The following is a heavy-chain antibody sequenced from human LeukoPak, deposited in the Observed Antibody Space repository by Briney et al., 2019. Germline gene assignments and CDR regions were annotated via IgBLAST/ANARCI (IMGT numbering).Heavy chain of an antibody. V-gene: IGHV3-74*01. CDR2: MNSDGTTT. D-gene: IGHD3-10*01. CDR3: ARGRGPYGWFDP. Sequence: GSLRLSCAASGFSSSDYLMHWVRHAPVKGLVWVSRMNSDGTTTNYADSVKGRFTISRDNAKNTLYLQMNSLRAEDTAVYYCARGRGPYGWFDPWGQGTLVTVSS. J-gene: IGHJ5*02. CDR1: GFSSSDYL.